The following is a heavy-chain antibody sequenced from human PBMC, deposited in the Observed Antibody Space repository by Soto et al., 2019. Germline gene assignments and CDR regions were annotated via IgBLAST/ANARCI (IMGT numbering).Heavy chain of an antibody. Sequence: SETLSLTCTVSGGSISSYYWSWIRQPAGKGLDWIGRIYTSGSTNYNPSLKSRVTMSVDTSKNQFSLKMSSVTAEDTAVYYCARQGRFLEWLFVGIVPWGQET. J-gene: IGHJ5*02. CDR1: GGSISSYY. CDR3: ARQGRFLEWLFVGIVP. CDR2: IYTSGST. V-gene: IGHV4-4*07. D-gene: IGHD3-3*01.